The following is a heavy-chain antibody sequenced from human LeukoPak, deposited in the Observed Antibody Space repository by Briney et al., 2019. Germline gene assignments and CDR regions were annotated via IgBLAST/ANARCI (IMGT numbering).Heavy chain of an antibody. J-gene: IGHJ4*02. Sequence: GGSLRLSCEASGFTFSDPYMSWIRQAPGKGLECLSYISGSGTDINYADSVKGRFTISRDNSKNTLYLQMNSLRAEDTAVYYCARAPGYGAAYYFDYWGQGTLVTVSS. CDR3: ARAPGYGAAYYFDY. V-gene: IGHV3-11*06. CDR1: GFTFSDPY. CDR2: ISGSGTDI. D-gene: IGHD1-1*01.